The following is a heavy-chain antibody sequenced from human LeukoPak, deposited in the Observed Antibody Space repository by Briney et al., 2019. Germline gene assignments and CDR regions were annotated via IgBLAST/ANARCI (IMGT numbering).Heavy chain of an antibody. D-gene: IGHD2-21*02. Sequence: GGSLRLSCAASGFTFSSYAMSWARQAPGKGLEWVSAISGSGGSTYYADSVKGRFTISRGNSKNTLYLQMNSLRAEDTAVYYCAKMPCGGDCYYFDYWGQGTLVTVSS. CDR2: ISGSGGST. V-gene: IGHV3-23*01. J-gene: IGHJ4*02. CDR3: AKMPCGGDCYYFDY. CDR1: GFTFSSYA.